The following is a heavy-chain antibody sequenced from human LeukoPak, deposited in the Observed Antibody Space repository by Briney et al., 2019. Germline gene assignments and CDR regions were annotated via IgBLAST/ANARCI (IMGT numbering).Heavy chain of an antibody. V-gene: IGHV4-59*01. J-gene: IGHJ4*02. D-gene: IGHD2-2*01. CDR2: IYYSGST. CDR1: GGSINSYY. CDR3: ARAGRYCSSTSCYEFDY. Sequence: SETLSLTCTVSGGSINSYYWSWIRQPPGKGLEWIGSIYYSGSTNYNPSLKSRVTISVDTSKNQFSLKLSSVTAADTAVYYCARAGRYCSSTSCYEFDYWGQGTLVTVSS.